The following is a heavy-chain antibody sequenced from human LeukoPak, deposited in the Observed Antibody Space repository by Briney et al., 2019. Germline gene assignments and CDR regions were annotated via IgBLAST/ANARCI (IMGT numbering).Heavy chain of an antibody. V-gene: IGHV1-69*05. J-gene: IGHJ6*03. Sequence: SVKVSCKASGGTFSNYAISWVRQVPGQGLEWMGGIIPIFGTANYAQKFQGRVTITTDESTSTAYMELSSLRSEDTAVYYCLALKRPNYYYYYYMDVWGKGTTVTVSS. CDR1: GGTFSNYA. CDR3: LALKRPNYYYYYYMDV. CDR2: IIPIFGTA.